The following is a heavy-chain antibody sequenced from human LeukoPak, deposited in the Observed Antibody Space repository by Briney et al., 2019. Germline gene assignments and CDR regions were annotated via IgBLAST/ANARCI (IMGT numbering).Heavy chain of an antibody. Sequence: PSETLSLTCAVSGYSISSGYYWCWIRQPPGKGLEWVGSIYHSGTTYYTSPLKRRITISVDTSKSQFPLKLSSVTAADTAVYDCARRHGGNHDAFDIWGQGTMVTVSS. CDR1: GYSISSGYY. CDR3: ARRHGGNHDAFDI. J-gene: IGHJ3*02. CDR2: IYHSGTT. D-gene: IGHD4-23*01. V-gene: IGHV4-38-2*01.